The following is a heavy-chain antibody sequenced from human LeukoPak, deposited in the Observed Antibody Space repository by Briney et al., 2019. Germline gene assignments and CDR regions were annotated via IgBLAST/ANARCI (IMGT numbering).Heavy chain of an antibody. CDR1: GFSVSGVY. Sequence: PGGSLRLSGAASGFSVSGVYMSWVRQAPGKGLEWVSVIYSGGNTYYADSVKGRFTISRDNSKNTLYLQMNSLRAEDTAVYYCAKELWFGEPDWGQGTLVTVSS. CDR2: IYSGGNT. J-gene: IGHJ4*02. D-gene: IGHD3-10*01. V-gene: IGHV3-53*01. CDR3: AKELWFGEPD.